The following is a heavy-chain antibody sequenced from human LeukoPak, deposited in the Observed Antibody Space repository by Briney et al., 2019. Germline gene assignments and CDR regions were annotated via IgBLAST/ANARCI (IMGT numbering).Heavy chain of an antibody. CDR1: GGSFSGYY. CDR2: INHSGCT. Sequence: SETLSLTCAVYGGSFSGYYWSWLRQPPGKGLEWLGEINHSGCTNYNPSLKSRITISVDTSKNQFSLKLSSVTAAGTAVYYCARVKPSYDFWSGSFVETFDPWGQGTLVTVSS. V-gene: IGHV4-34*01. D-gene: IGHD3-3*01. J-gene: IGHJ5*02. CDR3: ARVKPSYDFWSGSFVETFDP.